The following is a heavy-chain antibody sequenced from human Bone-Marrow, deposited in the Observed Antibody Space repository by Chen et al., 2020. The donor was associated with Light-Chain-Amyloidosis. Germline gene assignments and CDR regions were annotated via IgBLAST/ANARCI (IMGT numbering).Heavy chain of an antibody. Sequence: EVQLEQSGPEVKKPGESLKISCKGSGYTFPNYWIGWVRQMYGKGLEWMGVIYPDDSDARYSPSFEGQVTISADKSITTAYLQWRSLKASDTAMYYCARRRDGYNFDYWGQGTLVTVSS. CDR2: IYPDDSDA. J-gene: IGHJ4*02. D-gene: IGHD5-12*01. CDR3: ARRRDGYNFDY. CDR1: GYTFPNYW. V-gene: IGHV5-51*01.